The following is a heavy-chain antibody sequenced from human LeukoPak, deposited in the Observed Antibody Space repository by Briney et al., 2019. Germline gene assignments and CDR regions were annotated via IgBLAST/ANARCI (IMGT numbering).Heavy chain of an antibody. J-gene: IGHJ6*02. V-gene: IGHV3-48*02. CDR2: ISDSGSLT. D-gene: IGHD3-10*01. CDR3: AKVIRGGYGMDV. CDR1: GFTFSSFG. Sequence: SGGSLRLSCAASGFTFSSFGMNWVRQAPGKGLKWVSYISDSGSLTYYADSVKGRFTIPRDNAKNSLSLQLNSLRDEDTAVYFCAKVIRGGYGMDVWGQGTTVTVSS.